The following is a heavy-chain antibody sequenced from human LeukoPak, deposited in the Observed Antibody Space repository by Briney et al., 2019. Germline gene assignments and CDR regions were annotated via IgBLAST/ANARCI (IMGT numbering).Heavy chain of an antibody. CDR3: ARGGLAAAGGFDY. D-gene: IGHD6-13*01. CDR1: GGSISSSSYY. Sequence: PSETLSLTCTVSGGSISSSSYYWSWIRQPPGKGLEWIGYIYYSGSTNYNPSLKSRVTISVDTSKNQFSLKLSSVTAADTAVYYCARGGLAAAGGFDYWGQGTLVTVSS. CDR2: IYYSGST. V-gene: IGHV4-61*01. J-gene: IGHJ4*02.